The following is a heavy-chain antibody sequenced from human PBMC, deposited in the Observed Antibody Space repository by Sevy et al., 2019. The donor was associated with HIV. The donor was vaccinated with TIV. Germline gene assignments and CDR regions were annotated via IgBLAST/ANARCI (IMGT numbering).Heavy chain of an antibody. CDR3: AREGCTKPHDY. J-gene: IGHJ4*02. CDR1: GFTFSKYS. CDR2: FSFGCGKI. D-gene: IGHD2-8*01. V-gene: IGHV3-23*01. Sequence: GGSLRPSCAASGFTFSKYSMSWIRQTPGKGLEWVSTFSFGCGKINYADSVKGRFTISRDDSRNTFYLQMNSLRAEDTAIYYCAREGCTKPHDYWGQGTVVTVSS.